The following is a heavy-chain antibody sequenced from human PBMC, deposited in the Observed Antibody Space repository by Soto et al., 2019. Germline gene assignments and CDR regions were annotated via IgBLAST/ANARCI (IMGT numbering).Heavy chain of an antibody. CDR3: AKQDIVAVPAAMNWFDP. Sequence: GGSLRLSCAASGFTFSSYAMSWVRQAPGKGLEWVSAISGSGGSTYHANSVKGRFTISRDNSKNTLYLQMNSLRAEDTAVYYCAKQDIVAVPAAMNWFDPWGQGTLVTVSS. J-gene: IGHJ5*02. CDR1: GFTFSSYA. V-gene: IGHV3-23*01. D-gene: IGHD2-2*01. CDR2: ISGSGGST.